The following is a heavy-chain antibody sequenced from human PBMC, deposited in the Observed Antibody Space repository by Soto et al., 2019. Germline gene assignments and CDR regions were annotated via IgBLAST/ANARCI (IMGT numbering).Heavy chain of an antibody. D-gene: IGHD2-21*01. Sequence: QVQLQESGPGLVKPSQTLSLTCTVSGDSISRGGYYWNWLRQHPRKGLGWIGYIYHSGSTIYNPSLKSRVTISVDTSKNRVALELSNVTAADTAVYYCARDGAGAYGLGWFDPWGQGILVTVSS. J-gene: IGHJ5*02. CDR2: IYHSGST. CDR3: ARDGAGAYGLGWFDP. CDR1: GDSISRGGYY. V-gene: IGHV4-31*03.